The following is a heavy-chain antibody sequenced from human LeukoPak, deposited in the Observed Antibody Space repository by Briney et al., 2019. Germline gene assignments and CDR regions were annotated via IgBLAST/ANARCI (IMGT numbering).Heavy chain of an antibody. CDR3: ARWGSGWYVLGGPLRLEIQNDAFDI. V-gene: IGHV1-8*01. D-gene: IGHD6-19*01. CDR2: MNPNSGNT. CDR1: GYTFTSYD. J-gene: IGHJ3*02. Sequence: ASVKVSCKASGYTFTSYDINWVRQATGQGLEWMGWMNPNSGNTGYAQKFQGRVTMTRNTSISTAYMELSSLRSEDTAVYYCARWGSGWYVLGGPLRLEIQNDAFDIWGQGTMVTVSS.